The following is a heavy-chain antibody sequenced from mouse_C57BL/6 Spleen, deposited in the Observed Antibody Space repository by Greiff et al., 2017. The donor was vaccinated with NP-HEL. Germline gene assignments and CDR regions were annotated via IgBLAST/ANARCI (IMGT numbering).Heavy chain of an antibody. V-gene: IGHV5-17*01. J-gene: IGHJ2*01. CDR3: ARRNWDGYFDY. D-gene: IGHD4-1*01. CDR2: ISSGSSTI. Sequence: EVKLVESGGGLAKPGGSLKLSCAASGFTFSDYGMHWVRQAPEKGLEWVAYISSGSSTIYYADTVKGRFTISRDNAKNTLFLQMTSLRSEDTAMYYCARRNWDGYFDYWGQGTTLTVSS. CDR1: GFTFSDYG.